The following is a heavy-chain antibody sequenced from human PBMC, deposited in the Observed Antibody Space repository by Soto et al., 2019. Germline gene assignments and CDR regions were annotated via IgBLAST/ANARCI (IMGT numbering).Heavy chain of an antibody. CDR1: GFSLSNPKMG. CDR3: ARTRYSSSRTDNWFDP. V-gene: IGHV2-26*01. D-gene: IGHD6-13*01. J-gene: IGHJ5*02. Sequence: QVTLKESGPVLVKATETHTLTCTVSGFSLSNPKMGVSWIRQPPGKALEWLAHISPNDEKSFSTSLKSRLTISKDTSKSQVVLTMTNMDPVDTATYYCARTRYSSSRTDNWFDPWGQETLVTVSS. CDR2: ISPNDEK.